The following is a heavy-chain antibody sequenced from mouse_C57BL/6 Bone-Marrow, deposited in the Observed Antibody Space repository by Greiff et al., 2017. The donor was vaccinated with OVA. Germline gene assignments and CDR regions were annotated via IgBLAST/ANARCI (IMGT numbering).Heavy chain of an antibody. CDR1: GFTFSSYG. Sequence: EVQGVESGGDLVKPGGSLKLSCAASGFTFSSYGMSWVRQTPAKRLEWVATISSGGSYTYYPDSVKGRFTISRDNAKNTLYLQMSSLKSEDTAMYYCARAWFAYWGQGTLVTVSA. V-gene: IGHV5-6*01. J-gene: IGHJ3*01. CDR3: ARAWFAY. CDR2: ISSGGSYT.